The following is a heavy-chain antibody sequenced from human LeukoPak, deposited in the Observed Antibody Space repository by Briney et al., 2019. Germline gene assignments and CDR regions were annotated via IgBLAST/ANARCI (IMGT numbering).Heavy chain of an antibody. J-gene: IGHJ4*02. V-gene: IGHV3-23*01. D-gene: IGHD6-13*01. CDR3: AKDAAGPEY. Sequence: PGGSLRLSCVVSGLTFSSYSMSWVRQAPGKGLEWVSGISASGGDTWYPDSVKGRFTISRDNSKNTLFLQMSSLRVEDTAIYYCAKDAAGPEYWGQGTRVTVSS. CDR1: GLTFSSYS. CDR2: ISASGGDT.